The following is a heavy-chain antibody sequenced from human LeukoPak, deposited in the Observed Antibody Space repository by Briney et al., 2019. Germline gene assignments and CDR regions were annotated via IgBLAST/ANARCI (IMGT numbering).Heavy chain of an antibody. V-gene: IGHV4-4*07. CDR2: IYTSGST. D-gene: IGHD6-13*01. Sequence: SETLSLTCTVSGGSISSYYWSWIRQPAGKGLEWIGRIYTSGSTNYNPSLKSRVTMSVDTSKNQFSLKLSSVTAADTAVYYCARDTPYSSPPYAFDIWGQGTIVPVSS. CDR3: ARDTPYSSPPYAFDI. CDR1: GGSISSYY. J-gene: IGHJ3*02.